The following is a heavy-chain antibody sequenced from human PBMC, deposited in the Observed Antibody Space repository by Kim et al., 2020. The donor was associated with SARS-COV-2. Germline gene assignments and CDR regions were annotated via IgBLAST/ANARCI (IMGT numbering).Heavy chain of an antibody. Sequence: GGSLRLSCAASGFTFSSHDMHWVRQAAGKGLEWVSGIGTAGDTYYPDSVKDRFTISRENAKNSLYLQLDSLRAEDTAVHYCARVAPGWYFDLWGRGTLVTVSS. CDR3: ARVAPGWYFDL. J-gene: IGHJ2*01. V-gene: IGHV3-13*01. CDR1: GFTFSSHD. CDR2: IGTAGDT.